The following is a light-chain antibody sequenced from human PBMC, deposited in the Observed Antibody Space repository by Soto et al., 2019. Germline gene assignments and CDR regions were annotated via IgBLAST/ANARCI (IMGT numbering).Light chain of an antibody. CDR1: QSVLYSSNNKYY. CDR2: WAS. J-gene: IGKJ4*01. Sequence: DIVMTQSPDSLPVSLGERATINCKSSQSVLYSSNNKYYLAWYQQKPGQPPKLLIYWASTRESGVPDRFSGSGSGTDFTLTISSLQAEDVAVYYCQQYYAFPLTFGGGTKVEIK. CDR3: QQYYAFPLT. V-gene: IGKV4-1*01.